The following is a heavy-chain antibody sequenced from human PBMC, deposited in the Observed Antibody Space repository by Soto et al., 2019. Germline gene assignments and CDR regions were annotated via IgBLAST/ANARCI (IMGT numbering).Heavy chain of an antibody. Sequence: PGGSLRLSCTASGFDSSDYSMSWIRQAPGKGLEWVSYLSQSGSTTYYADSVKGRFAVSRDDAKNSLYLQMSSLRVEDTAVYYCARVTRYSYSNYDWLDPWGRGT. V-gene: IGHV3-11*01. CDR2: LSQSGSTT. J-gene: IGHJ5*02. CDR1: GFDSSDYS. D-gene: IGHD4-4*01. CDR3: ARVTRYSYSNYDWLDP.